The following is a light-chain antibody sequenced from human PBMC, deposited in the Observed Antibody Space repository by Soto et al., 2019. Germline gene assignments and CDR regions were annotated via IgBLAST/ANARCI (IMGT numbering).Light chain of an antibody. CDR1: QSVSVD. V-gene: IGKV3-15*01. J-gene: IGKJ1*01. CDR3: QQYNNWPPWT. CDR2: GAS. Sequence: EIVMTQSPATLSVSPGERVTLSCRASQSVSVDLAWYQQRPGQAPRLLIYGASTRATGIPVRFSGSGSGTEFSLTISSLQSEDFAFYYCQQYNNWPPWTFXQGTKADIK.